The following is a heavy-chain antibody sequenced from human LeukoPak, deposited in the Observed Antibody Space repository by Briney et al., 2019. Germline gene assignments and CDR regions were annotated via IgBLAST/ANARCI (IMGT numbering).Heavy chain of an antibody. D-gene: IGHD2-2*02. CDR1: GGTFSSYA. CDR3: ARAGWGCSSTSCYKVDWFDP. Sequence: SVKVSCKASGGTFSSYAISWVRQAPGQGLEWMGGIIPIFGTANYAQKFQGRVTITADESTSTAYMELSSLRSEDTAVYYCARAGWGCSSTSCYKVDWFDPWGQGTLVTVSS. V-gene: IGHV1-69*13. CDR2: IIPIFGTA. J-gene: IGHJ5*02.